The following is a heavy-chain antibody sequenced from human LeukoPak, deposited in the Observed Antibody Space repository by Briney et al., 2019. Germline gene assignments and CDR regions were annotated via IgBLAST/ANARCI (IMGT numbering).Heavy chain of an antibody. Sequence: SETLSLTCTVSGGSISSYYWSWIRQPPGKGLEWIGYIYYSGSTNYNPSLRSRVTISVDTSKNQFSLKLSSVTAADTAVYYCARGPNGGYDFWSGYRIGFDYWGQGTLVTVSS. CDR3: ARGPNGGYDFWSGYRIGFDY. V-gene: IGHV4-59*01. CDR2: IYYSGST. J-gene: IGHJ4*02. D-gene: IGHD3-3*01. CDR1: GGSISSYY.